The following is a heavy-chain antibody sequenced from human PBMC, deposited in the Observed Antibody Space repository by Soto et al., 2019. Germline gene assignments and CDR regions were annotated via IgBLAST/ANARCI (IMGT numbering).Heavy chain of an antibody. CDR2: IWYDGSNK. D-gene: IGHD6-19*01. CDR3: AGGVRAVAWGAPRGPLDY. J-gene: IGHJ4*02. V-gene: IGHV3-33*03. Sequence: QVQLVESGGGLVQPGRSLRLSCAASGFTFSSYGMHWVRQAPGKGLEWVSDIWYDGSNKYYADSVRGRFTISRDNSKNKLYLQMNSRMGEDEAVFYCAGGVRAVAWGAPRGPLDYWGQGTLVTVSS. CDR1: GFTFSSYG.